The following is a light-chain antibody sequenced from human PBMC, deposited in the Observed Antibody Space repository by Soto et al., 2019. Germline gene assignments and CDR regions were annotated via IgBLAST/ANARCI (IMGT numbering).Light chain of an antibody. CDR3: QQYGRSLS. J-gene: IGKJ4*01. CDR2: AAS. V-gene: IGKV3-20*01. CDR1: QSVSSSN. Sequence: EIVLTQSPGTLSLSPGERVTLSCRPSQSVSSSNLAWYQQKPGQAPRLLIYAASSRATGIPDRFSGSGSGTDFTLTISRLEPEDSAVYYCQQYGRSLSFGGGTK.